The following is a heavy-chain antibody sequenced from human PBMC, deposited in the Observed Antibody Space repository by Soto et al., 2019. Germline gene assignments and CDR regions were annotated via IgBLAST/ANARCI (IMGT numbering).Heavy chain of an antibody. CDR3: ARDLGYYDSSGYFDY. J-gene: IGHJ4*02. CDR2: ISSSDSII. Sequence: PSETLSLTCTVSGGSISSGGYYWSWIRQHPGKGLEWVSYISSSDSIIYYADSVKGRFTISRDNAKNSLYLQMNSLRAEDTAVYYCARDLGYYDSSGYFDYWGQGTLVTVSS. D-gene: IGHD3-22*01. CDR1: GGSISSGGYY. V-gene: IGHV3-11*01.